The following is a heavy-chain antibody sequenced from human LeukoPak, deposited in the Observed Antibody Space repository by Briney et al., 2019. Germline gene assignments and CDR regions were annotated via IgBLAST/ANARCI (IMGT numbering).Heavy chain of an antibody. J-gene: IGHJ4*02. CDR3: ARRVGGSSNFDY. Sequence: GEALKISCKGSGYSFTSYWIGWGRQVPGKGLEWMGIIYPGDSATRYSPSFQGQVTISADKSISTASLQWSSLKASDTAMYYCARRVGGSSNFDYWGQGTLVTVSS. CDR1: GYSFTSYW. D-gene: IGHD1-26*01. V-gene: IGHV5-51*01. CDR2: IYPGDSAT.